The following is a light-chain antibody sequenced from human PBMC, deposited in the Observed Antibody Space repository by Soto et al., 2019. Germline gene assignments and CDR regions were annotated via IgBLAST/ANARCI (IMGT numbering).Light chain of an antibody. V-gene: IGKV3D-15*01. CDR1: QSVSSN. Sequence: EIVMTQSPATLSVSPGERATLSCRASQSVSSNLAWYQQKPGQAPRLLIYGVSTRATGIPDRFRGSGSGTEFTLPTSSMQQQEFSVDYCRQRNNRSRTFGQGTKVDI. CDR3: RQRNNRSRT. J-gene: IGKJ1*01. CDR2: GVS.